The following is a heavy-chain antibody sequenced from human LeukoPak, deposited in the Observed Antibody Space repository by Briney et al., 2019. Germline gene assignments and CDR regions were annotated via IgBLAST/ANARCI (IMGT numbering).Heavy chain of an antibody. D-gene: IGHD3-10*01. V-gene: IGHV4-39*02. CDR2: ISYTGTT. CDR1: GGSIGSSAYS. J-gene: IGHJ4*02. CDR3: AREGPHGSGIYYNPLDY. Sequence: PSETLSLTCTVSGGSIGSSAYSWGWIRQPPGKGLEWIGSISYTGTTYYNPSLKSRVTISLDTSKNQFSLKLISVTAADTALYYCAREGPHGSGIYYNPLDYWGQGALVIVSS.